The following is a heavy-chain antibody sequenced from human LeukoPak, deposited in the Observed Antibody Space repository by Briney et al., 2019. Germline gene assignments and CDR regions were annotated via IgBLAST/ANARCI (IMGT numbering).Heavy chain of an antibody. D-gene: IGHD3-3*01. Sequence: GGSLRPSCAASEFTFSSYAMSWVRQAPGKGLEWVSAISGSGGSTYYADSVKGRFTISRDNSKNTLYLQMNSLRAEDTAVYYCAKDLEGSPFYFDYWGQGTLVTVSS. CDR2: ISGSGGST. J-gene: IGHJ4*02. CDR1: EFTFSSYA. V-gene: IGHV3-23*01. CDR3: AKDLEGSPFYFDY.